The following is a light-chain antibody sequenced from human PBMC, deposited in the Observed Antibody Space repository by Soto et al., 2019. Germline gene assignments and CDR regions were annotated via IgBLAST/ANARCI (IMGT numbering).Light chain of an antibody. Sequence: EIVMTQSPATLSVSPGERATLSCRASQTISSNLAWYQQKPGQAPRLLIYGASTRATGIPARFSGSGSGTEFTLTISSLQSEDLAVYYCQQYNNWPPGDTFGQGTKLEIK. CDR2: GAS. CDR3: QQYNNWPPGDT. CDR1: QTISSN. J-gene: IGKJ2*01. V-gene: IGKV3-15*01.